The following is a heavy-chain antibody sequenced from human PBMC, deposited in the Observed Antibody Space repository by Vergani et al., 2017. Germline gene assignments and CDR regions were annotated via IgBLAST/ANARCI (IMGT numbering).Heavy chain of an antibody. J-gene: IGHJ4*02. Sequence: EVQLVESGGGLVQPGGSLRLSCAASGFTFSSYSMNWVRQAPGKGLEWVSYISSSSSTIYYADSVKGRFTISRDNAKNSLYLQMNSLRAEDTAVYYCAREGGWLVRASFDYWGQGTLVTVSS. V-gene: IGHV3-48*01. D-gene: IGHD6-19*01. CDR1: GFTFSSYS. CDR3: AREGGWLVRASFDY. CDR2: ISSSSSTI.